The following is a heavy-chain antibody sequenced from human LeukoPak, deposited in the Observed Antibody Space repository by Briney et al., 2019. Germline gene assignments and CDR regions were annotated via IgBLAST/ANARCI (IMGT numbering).Heavy chain of an antibody. CDR3: ALLGRYYMDV. CDR1: GYIFTNYY. CDR2: INPSGGST. Sequence: ASVKVSCKASGYIFTNYYMHWVRQAPGQGLEWMGTINPSGGSTTYAQKLQGRVTMTTDTSTSTVYMELRSLRSDDTAVYYCALLGRYYMDVWDKGTTVTVSS. J-gene: IGHJ6*03. V-gene: IGHV1-46*01. D-gene: IGHD3-16*01.